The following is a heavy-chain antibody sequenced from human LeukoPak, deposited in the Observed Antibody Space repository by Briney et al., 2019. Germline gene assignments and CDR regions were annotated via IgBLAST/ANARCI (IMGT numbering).Heavy chain of an antibody. V-gene: IGHV1-18*01. Sequence: ASVKVSCKASGYSFINHGISWVRQAPGQGLEWLGWISGYNTNPKYEQRLLGRVTMTTDTSTTTAYMELRSLRSDDTAVYYCARVGVGAYLDDFDFWGKGTMVTVSS. J-gene: IGHJ3*01. CDR1: GYSFINHG. CDR2: ISGYNTNP. D-gene: IGHD1-26*01. CDR3: ARVGVGAYLDDFDF.